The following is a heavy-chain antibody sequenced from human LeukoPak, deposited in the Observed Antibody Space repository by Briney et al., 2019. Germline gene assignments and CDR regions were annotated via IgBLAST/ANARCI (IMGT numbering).Heavy chain of an antibody. CDR3: AKMLATIGFGHYFDY. CDR1: GFTFSRYG. D-gene: IGHD5-12*01. Sequence: GGALRLSCAASGFTFSRYGMAWVRQAPGKGLGWVSGISGSGDSTFYADSVKGRFTISRDNSKNTLYLQKNSLRAEDTAVYYCAKMLATIGFGHYFDYWGQGTRVSVSS. J-gene: IGHJ4*02. CDR2: ISGSGDST. V-gene: IGHV3-23*01.